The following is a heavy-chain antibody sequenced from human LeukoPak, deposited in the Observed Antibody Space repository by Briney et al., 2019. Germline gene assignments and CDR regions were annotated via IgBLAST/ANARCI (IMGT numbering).Heavy chain of an antibody. V-gene: IGHV3-48*01. CDR1: GFSFSSHS. CDR2: ISSSSSSI. CDR3: ARDHVPYGSSSWLDYYYYYMDV. J-gene: IGHJ6*03. D-gene: IGHD6-13*01. Sequence: PGGSLRLSCAGSGFSFSSHSMNWVRQTPRKGLEWVSYISSSSSSIYYADSVKGRFTISRDNAKNSLYLQMNSLRAEDTAVYYCARDHVPYGSSSWLDYYYYYMDVWGKGTTVTVSS.